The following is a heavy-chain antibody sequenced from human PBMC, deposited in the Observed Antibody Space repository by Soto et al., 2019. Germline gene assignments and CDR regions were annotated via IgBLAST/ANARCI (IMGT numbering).Heavy chain of an antibody. CDR3: ARDYKTCPYNSGCLPHAFDL. Sequence: KGSGYSFTSYWIGWVRQMPGKGLEWMGIIYPGDSDTRYSPSFQGQVTISADKSISTAYLQWSSLKASDTAMYYCARDYKTCPYNSGCLPHAFDLWGQGTMVTVSS. CDR1: GYSFTSYW. D-gene: IGHD6-19*01. V-gene: IGHV5-51*01. J-gene: IGHJ3*01. CDR2: IYPGDSDT.